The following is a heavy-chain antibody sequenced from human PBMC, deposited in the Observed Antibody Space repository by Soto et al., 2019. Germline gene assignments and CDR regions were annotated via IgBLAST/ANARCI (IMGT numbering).Heavy chain of an antibody. V-gene: IGHV3-21*01. D-gene: IGHD3-22*01. Sequence: VGSLRLSCAASGFTFSSYSMNWVRQAPGKGLEWVSPISSSSSYIYYADSVKGRFTISRDNAKNSLYLQMNSLRAEDTAVYYCARDYYDSSGTDWFDPWGQGTLVTVSS. CDR1: GFTFSSYS. CDR3: ARDYYDSSGTDWFDP. CDR2: ISSSSSYI. J-gene: IGHJ5*02.